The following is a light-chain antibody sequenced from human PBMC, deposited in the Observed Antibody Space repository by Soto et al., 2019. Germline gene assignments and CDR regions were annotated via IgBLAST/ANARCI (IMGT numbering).Light chain of an antibody. CDR1: QSIGRW. CDR2: DAS. J-gene: IGKJ1*01. CDR3: QQSNSYLQT. V-gene: IGKV1-5*01. Sequence: DIHMTQSPTTLSASVGRRVSITFQASQSIGRWLAWYQQKSGKAPKVIIYDASGLESGVPSRFSGSGSGTEVTLTISSLKTDDVATYYCQQSNSYLQTFGQGTKVDIK.